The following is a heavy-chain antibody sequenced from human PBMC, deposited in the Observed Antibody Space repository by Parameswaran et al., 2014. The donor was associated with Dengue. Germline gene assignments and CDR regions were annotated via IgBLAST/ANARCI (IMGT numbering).Heavy chain of an antibody. D-gene: IGHD3-16*02. CDR3: ARGNYDYVWGSYRSPSRDEYFQH. V-gene: IGHV4-34*01. CDR2: INHSGST. J-gene: IGHJ1*01. Sequence: VRQMPGKGLEWIGEINHSGSTNYNPSLKSRVTISVDTSKNQFSLKLSSVTAADTAVYYCARGNYDYVWGSYRSPSRDEYFQHWGQGTLVTVSS.